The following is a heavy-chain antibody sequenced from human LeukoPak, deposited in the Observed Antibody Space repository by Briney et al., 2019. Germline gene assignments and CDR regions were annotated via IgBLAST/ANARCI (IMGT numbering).Heavy chain of an antibody. Sequence: ASVKVSCKASGYTFTSYGISWVRQAPGQGLEWMGWISAYNGNTNYAQKLQGRVTTTTDTSTSTAYMELRSLRSDDTAVYYCARAGGGSGWYTTNFDYWGQGTLVTVSS. CDR2: ISAYNGNT. D-gene: IGHD6-19*01. CDR3: ARAGGGSGWYTTNFDY. CDR1: GYTFTSYG. V-gene: IGHV1-18*01. J-gene: IGHJ4*02.